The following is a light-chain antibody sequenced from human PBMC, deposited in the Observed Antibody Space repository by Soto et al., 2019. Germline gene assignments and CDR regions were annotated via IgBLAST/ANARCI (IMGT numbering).Light chain of an antibody. CDR2: DVN. V-gene: IGLV2-11*01. CDR1: SSDVGGYNF. CDR3: CSNAGSYTSV. Sequence: QSALTQPRSVSGSPGQSVTISCTGTSSDVGGYNFVSWYQQHPGKAPKLMIYDVNKRPSGVPDRFSGSKSGNTASLTISGLQDEDEADYYCCSNAGSYTSVFGTGTKLTVL. J-gene: IGLJ1*01.